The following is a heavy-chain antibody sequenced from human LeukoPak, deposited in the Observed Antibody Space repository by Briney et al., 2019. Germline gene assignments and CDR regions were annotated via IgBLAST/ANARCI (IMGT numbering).Heavy chain of an antibody. Sequence: GGSLRLSFAASGFTFNSYAMRWVRLTPGKGLEWVSRIIGSGGSTYYADSVKGRFTNSRDKSKNMLYLEMNIQKAEDTAVYYCAKEGSSDWSLYYFDYWGQGTLVTVSS. CDR2: IIGSGGST. D-gene: IGHD6-19*01. CDR3: AKEGSSDWSLYYFDY. J-gene: IGHJ4*02. CDR1: GFTFNSYA. V-gene: IGHV3-23*01.